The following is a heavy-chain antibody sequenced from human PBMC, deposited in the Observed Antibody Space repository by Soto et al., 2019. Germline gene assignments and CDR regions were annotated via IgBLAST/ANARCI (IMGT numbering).Heavy chain of an antibody. D-gene: IGHD6-13*01. Sequence: ASVKVCCKVSGYTLTELSMHWVRQAPGKGLEWMGGFDPEDGETIYAQKFQGRVTMTEDTSTDTAYMELSSLRSEDTAVYYCATDRRLSSSSWPPYYCYGMDVWGQGTMDTVSS. CDR3: ATDRRLSSSSWPPYYCYGMDV. CDR2: FDPEDGET. J-gene: IGHJ6*02. CDR1: GYTLTELS. V-gene: IGHV1-24*01.